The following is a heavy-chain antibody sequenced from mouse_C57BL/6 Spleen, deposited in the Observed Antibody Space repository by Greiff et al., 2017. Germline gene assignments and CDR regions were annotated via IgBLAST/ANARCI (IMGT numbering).Heavy chain of an antibody. CDR2: ISNLAYSN. J-gene: IGHJ4*01. CDR3: ARSDYHYAMDY. CDR1: GFTFSDYG. Sequence: EVHLVESGGGLVQPGGSLKLSCAASGFTFSDYGMAWVRQAPRKGPEWVAFISNLAYSNYYADTVTGRFTISRENAKNTLYLEMSSLRSEDTAMYYCARSDYHYAMDYWGQGTSVTVSS. D-gene: IGHD2-4*01. V-gene: IGHV5-15*01.